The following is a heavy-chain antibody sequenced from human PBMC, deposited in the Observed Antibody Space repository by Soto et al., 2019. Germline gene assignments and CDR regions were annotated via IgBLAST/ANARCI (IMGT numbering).Heavy chain of an antibody. CDR3: TKEKSVMYSGYDAFDV. J-gene: IGHJ3*01. D-gene: IGHD5-12*01. CDR2: ISSGGTI. CDR1: GFTFNSYE. V-gene: IGHV3-48*03. Sequence: VQLVESGGGVVQPGRSLRLSCAASGFTFNSYEMDWVRQAPGKGLEWVAYISSGGTIYYTDSVKGRFTISRDNADNSLYLQMNSLRAEDTAVYYCTKEKSVMYSGYDAFDVWGRGTMVTVSS.